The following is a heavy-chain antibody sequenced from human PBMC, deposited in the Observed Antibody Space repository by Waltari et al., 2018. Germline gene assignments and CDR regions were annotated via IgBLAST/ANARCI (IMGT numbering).Heavy chain of an antibody. CDR1: GFTFSSSE. CDR2: ISTSGSDI. D-gene: IGHD1-26*01. CDR3: ARVAVTGSYYWYFDL. J-gene: IGHJ2*01. V-gene: IGHV3-48*03. Sequence: EVRLVESGGGLVHPGGSLRLSCTDAGFTFSSSEMNWVRQAPGKGLEWISYISTSGSDIYYADSVKGRFTISRDNAKNSLYLQMDSLRAEDTAVYYCARVAVTGSYYWYFDLWGRGTLLTVSS.